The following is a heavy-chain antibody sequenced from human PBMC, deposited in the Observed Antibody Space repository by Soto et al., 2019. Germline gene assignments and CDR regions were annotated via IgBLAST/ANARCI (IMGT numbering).Heavy chain of an antibody. D-gene: IGHD4-17*01. CDR2: IYHSGST. Sequence: PSETLSLTCAVSGASVSSGGYSWSWIRQPPGKGLECIGYIYHSGSTYYNPSLKSRVTISVDRSKNQLSLKLSSVTAADTAVYYCARGTTTVTTFDYWGQGTLVTVSS. J-gene: IGHJ4*02. CDR1: GASVSSGGYS. V-gene: IGHV4-30-2*01. CDR3: ARGTTTVTTFDY.